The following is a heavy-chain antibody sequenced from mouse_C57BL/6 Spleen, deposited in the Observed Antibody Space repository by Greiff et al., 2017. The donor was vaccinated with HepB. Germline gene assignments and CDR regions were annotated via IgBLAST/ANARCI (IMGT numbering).Heavy chain of an antibody. D-gene: IGHD1-1*01. V-gene: IGHV1-82*01. CDR2: IYPGDGDT. CDR3: ARERFTTVEGDWYFDV. Sequence: QVQLKESGPELVKPGASVKISCKASGYAFSSSWMNWVKQRPGKGLEWIGRIYPGDGDTNYNGKFKGKATLTADKSSSTAYMQLSSLTSEDSAVYFCARERFTTVEGDWYFDVWGTGTTVTVSS. J-gene: IGHJ1*03. CDR1: GYAFSSSW.